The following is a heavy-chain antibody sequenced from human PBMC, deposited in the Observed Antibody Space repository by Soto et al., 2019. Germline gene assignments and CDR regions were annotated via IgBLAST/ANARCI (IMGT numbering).Heavy chain of an antibody. J-gene: IGHJ6*02. Sequence: QVQLVESGGGVVQPGRSLRLSCAASGFTFNNYGMHWVRQAPGKGLEWLAVIWNDGSNSSYANSVKGRFTISRDNSKNIRYLQMSILTAEDTGVYYCARRQIPPPTRGAANARGAMDVWGQGTTVTVSS. CDR1: GFTFNNYG. CDR3: ARRQIPPPTRGAANARGAMDV. V-gene: IGHV3-33*01. D-gene: IGHD3-10*01. CDR2: IWNDGSNS.